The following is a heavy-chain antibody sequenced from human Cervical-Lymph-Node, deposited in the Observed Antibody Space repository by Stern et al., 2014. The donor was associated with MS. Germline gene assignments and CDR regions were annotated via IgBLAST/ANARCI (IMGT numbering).Heavy chain of an antibody. V-gene: IGHV3-21*01. CDR3: ARFTYYYDSSGYDY. J-gene: IGHJ4*02. D-gene: IGHD3-22*01. Sequence: VQLVESGGGLVKPGGSLRLSCAASGFTFSSYSMNWVRQAPGQGLEWVSSISSSSSYIYYADSVKGRFTISRDNAKNSLYLQMNSLRAEDTAVYYCARFTYYYDSSGYDYWGQGTLVTVSS. CDR2: ISSSSSYI. CDR1: GFTFSSYS.